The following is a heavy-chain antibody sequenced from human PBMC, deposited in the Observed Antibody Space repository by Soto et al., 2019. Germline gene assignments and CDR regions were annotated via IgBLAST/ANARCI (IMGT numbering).Heavy chain of an antibody. CDR2: IYYSGST. J-gene: IGHJ5*02. Sequence: SETLSLTCTVSGGSISSGDYYWSWIRQPPGKGLEWIGYIYYSGSTYYNPSLKSRVTISVDTSKNQFSLKLSSVTAADTAVYYCARVRRSNYFGNWFDPWGQGTMVTVYS. V-gene: IGHV4-30-4*01. CDR1: GGSISSGDYY. D-gene: IGHD4-4*01. CDR3: ARVRRSNYFGNWFDP.